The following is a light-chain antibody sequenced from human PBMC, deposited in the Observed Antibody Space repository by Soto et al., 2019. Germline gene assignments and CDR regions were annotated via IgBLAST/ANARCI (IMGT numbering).Light chain of an antibody. J-gene: IGLJ3*02. V-gene: IGLV1-36*01. CDR3: AAWDDSLNGWV. Sequence: QSVLTQPPSVSEAPRQRVTISCSGSISNIGNNAVTWYRQLPGKAPKLLIYYDDLLSSGVSDRFSGSKSGTSASPAISGLQSEDEADYYCAAWDDSLNGWVFGGGTKLTVL. CDR2: YDD. CDR1: ISNIGNNA.